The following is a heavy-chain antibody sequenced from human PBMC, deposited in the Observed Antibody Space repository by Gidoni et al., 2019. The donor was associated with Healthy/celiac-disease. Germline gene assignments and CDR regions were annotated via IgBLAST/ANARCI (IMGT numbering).Heavy chain of an antibody. V-gene: IGHV4-34*01. Sequence: QVQLQQWGAGLLKPSETLSRTCAVYGGSFSGYYWSWIRQPPGKGLEWIGEINHSGSTNYNPSLKSRVTISVDTSKNQFSLKLSSVTAADTAVYYCARSRGGGKVSPWGQGTLVTVSS. CDR1: GGSFSGYY. CDR2: INHSGST. D-gene: IGHD2-15*01. CDR3: ARSRGGGKVSP. J-gene: IGHJ5*02.